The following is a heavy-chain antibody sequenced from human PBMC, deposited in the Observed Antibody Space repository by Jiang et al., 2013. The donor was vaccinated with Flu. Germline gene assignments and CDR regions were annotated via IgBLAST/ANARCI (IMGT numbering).Heavy chain of an antibody. V-gene: IGHV4-59*03. CDR1: GGSISSYY. CDR3: ATYTNYYDRDSARHIWYFEV. J-gene: IGHJ2*01. D-gene: IGHD3-22*01. CDR2: IPYSGTT. Sequence: GSGLVKPSETLSLTCTVSGGSISSYYWTWIRQPPGKGLEWIGYIPYSGTTKYSPSLKSRVTISLDTSKNQFSLNLSSVTAADTAVYYCATYTNYYDRDSARHIWYFEVWGRGTLVTVSS.